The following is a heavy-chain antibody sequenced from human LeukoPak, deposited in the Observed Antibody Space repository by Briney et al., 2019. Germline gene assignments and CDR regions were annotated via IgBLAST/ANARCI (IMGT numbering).Heavy chain of an antibody. J-gene: IGHJ3*02. CDR1: GGSISSGGYS. CDR2: IYHSGST. D-gene: IGHD4-23*01. CDR3: ARVNLRWDAFDI. Sequence: SQTLSLTCAVSGGSISSGGYSWSWIRQPPGKGLEWIGYIYHSGSTYYNPSLKSRVTISVDRSKNQFSLKLSSVTAADTAVYYCARVNLRWDAFDIWGQGTVVTVSS. V-gene: IGHV4-30-2*01.